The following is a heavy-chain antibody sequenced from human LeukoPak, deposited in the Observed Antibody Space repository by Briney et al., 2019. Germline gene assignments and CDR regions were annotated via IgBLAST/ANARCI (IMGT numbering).Heavy chain of an antibody. J-gene: IGHJ4*02. D-gene: IGHD2-2*01. Sequence: PSETLSLTCAVYGGSFSGYYWSWIRQPPGKGLEWIGEINHSGSTNYNPSLKSRVTISVDTSKNQFSLKLSSVTAADTAVYYCARGGLGYCSSTSCRHLPNFDYWGQGTLVTVSS. CDR3: ARGGLGYCSSTSCRHLPNFDY. V-gene: IGHV4-34*01. CDR2: INHSGST. CDR1: GGSFSGYY.